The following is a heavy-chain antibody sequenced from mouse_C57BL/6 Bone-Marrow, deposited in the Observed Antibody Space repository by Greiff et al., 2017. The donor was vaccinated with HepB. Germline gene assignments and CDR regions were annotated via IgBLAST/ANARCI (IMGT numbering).Heavy chain of an antibody. CDR1: GFNIKDDY. CDR2: IDPENGDT. D-gene: IGHD2-4*01. V-gene: IGHV14-4*01. CDR3: TKYDYDAAWCAY. Sequence: EVQLQESGAELVRPGASVKLSCTASGFNIKDDYMHWVKQRPEQGLEWIGWIDPENGDTEYASKFQGKATITADTSSNTAYLQLSSLTSEDTAVYYCTKYDYDAAWCAYWGQGTLVTVSA. J-gene: IGHJ3*01.